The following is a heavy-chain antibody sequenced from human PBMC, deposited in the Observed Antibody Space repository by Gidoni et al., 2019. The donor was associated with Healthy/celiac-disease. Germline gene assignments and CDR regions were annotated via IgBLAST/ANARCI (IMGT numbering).Heavy chain of an antibody. J-gene: IGHJ6*02. D-gene: IGHD4-17*01. CDR2: IWYDGSNK. CDR3: ARDGYGDPHYGMDV. V-gene: IGHV3-33*01. Sequence: HWVRQAPGKGLEWVAVIWYDGSNKYYADSVKGRFTISRDNSKNTLYLQMNSLRAEDTAVYYCARDGYGDPHYGMDVWGQGTTVTVSS.